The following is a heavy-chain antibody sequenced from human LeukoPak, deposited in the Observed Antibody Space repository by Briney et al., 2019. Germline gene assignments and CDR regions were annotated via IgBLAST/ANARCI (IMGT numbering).Heavy chain of an antibody. CDR3: ARVPRARFDSSGWGYYFDY. Sequence: GASVKVSCKASGYTFTSYGISWVRQAPGQGLEWMGWVSAYNGNTNYAQKLQGRVTMTTDTSTSTAYMELRSLRSDDTAVYYCARVPRARFDSSGWGYYFDYWGQGTLVTVSS. CDR2: VSAYNGNT. J-gene: IGHJ4*02. D-gene: IGHD3-22*01. V-gene: IGHV1-18*01. CDR1: GYTFTSYG.